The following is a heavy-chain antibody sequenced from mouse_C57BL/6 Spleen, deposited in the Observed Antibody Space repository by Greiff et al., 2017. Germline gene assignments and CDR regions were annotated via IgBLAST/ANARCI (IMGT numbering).Heavy chain of an antibody. V-gene: IGHV2-5*01. CDR3: AKKDDYGDAMDY. CDR1: GFSLTSDG. CDR2: RWRGGST. D-gene: IGHD2-4*01. Sequence: QVQLKESGPGLVQPSQSLSITCTVSGFSLTSDGVHWVRQSPGKGLEWLGVRWRGGSTDYNAAFMSRLSITKDNSKRQVFFKMNSLQADDTAIYXCAKKDDYGDAMDYWGQGTSVTVSS. J-gene: IGHJ4*01.